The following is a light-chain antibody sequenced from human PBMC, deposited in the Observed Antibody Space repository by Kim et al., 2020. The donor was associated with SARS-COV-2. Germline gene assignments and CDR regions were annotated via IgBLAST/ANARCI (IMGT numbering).Light chain of an antibody. CDR3: QAWDSSTNWV. V-gene: IGLV3-1*01. CDR2: QDS. J-gene: IGLJ3*02. Sequence: VSPGQTASITCSGDKLGDKYACWYQQKPGQSPVLVIYQDSKRPSGIPERFSGSNSGNTATLTISGTRAMDEADYYCQAWDSSTNWVFGGGTQLTVL. CDR1: KLGDKY.